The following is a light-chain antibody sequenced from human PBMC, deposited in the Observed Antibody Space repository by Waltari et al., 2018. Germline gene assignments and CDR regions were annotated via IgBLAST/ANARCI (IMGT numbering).Light chain of an antibody. CDR3: CSYAGSSTVV. CDR1: SSDGGGYNY. J-gene: IGLJ2*01. CDR2: DVS. V-gene: IGLV2-23*02. Sequence: QSALTQPAPVSGSPGQSITISCTVTSSDGGGYNYVPWYQQHPGKAPKLMIYDVSKRPSGVSNRFSGSKSGNTASLTISGLQAEDEADYYCCSYAGSSTVVFGGGTKLTVL.